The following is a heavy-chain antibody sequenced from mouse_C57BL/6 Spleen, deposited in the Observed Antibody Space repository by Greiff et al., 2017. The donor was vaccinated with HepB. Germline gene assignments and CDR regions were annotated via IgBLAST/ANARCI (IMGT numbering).Heavy chain of an antibody. V-gene: IGHV1-9*01. J-gene: IGHJ2*01. Sequence: QVQLKESGAELMKPGASVKLSCKATGYTFTGYRIEWVKQRPGHGLEWIGEFLPGSGSINYNEKFKGKATFTADTSSNTAYMQLSSLTTEDSAIYNCARITTVVGDYWGQGTTLTVSS. D-gene: IGHD1-1*01. CDR1: GYTFTGYR. CDR3: ARITTVVGDY. CDR2: FLPGSGSI.